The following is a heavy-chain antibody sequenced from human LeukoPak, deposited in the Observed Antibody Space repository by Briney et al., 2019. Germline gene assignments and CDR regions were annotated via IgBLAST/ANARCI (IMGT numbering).Heavy chain of an antibody. Sequence: PGGSLRLSCAASGFTLSSYSMNWVRQAPGKGLEWVSSISSSSSYIYYADSVKGRFTNSRDNAKNSLYLQMNSLRAEDTAVYYCARDQYGSGSYSRLDHWGQGTLVTVSS. V-gene: IGHV3-21*01. CDR2: ISSSSSYI. D-gene: IGHD3-10*01. CDR3: ARDQYGSGSYSRLDH. J-gene: IGHJ4*02. CDR1: GFTLSSYS.